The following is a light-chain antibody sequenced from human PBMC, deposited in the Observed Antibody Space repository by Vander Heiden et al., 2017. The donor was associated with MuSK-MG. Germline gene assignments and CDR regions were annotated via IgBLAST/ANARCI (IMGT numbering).Light chain of an antibody. CDR1: SSDVGGYNY. Sequence: QSALTQPASVSGSPGQSITISCTGTSSDVGGYNYVSWYQQHPGKAPKLRIYDVSSRPSGVSNRFSGSKSGNTASLTISGLQAEDEADDYCSSYTSSSTLVFGGGTKLTVL. CDR3: SSYTSSSTLV. CDR2: DVS. J-gene: IGLJ2*01. V-gene: IGLV2-14*01.